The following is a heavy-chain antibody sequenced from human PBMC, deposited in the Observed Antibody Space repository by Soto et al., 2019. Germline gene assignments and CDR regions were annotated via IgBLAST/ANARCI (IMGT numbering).Heavy chain of an antibody. V-gene: IGHV1-18*01. Sequence: QVQLVQSGGEVKEPGASVQVSCKASGYSFTSYGINWVRQVPGQGLEWMGWISTYDGTTKYAQKVQGRVTMTTDESTSTAYMELRSLRSDDTAVYYCARDHVFEDSRGNLAGYWGQGTLVTVSS. CDR2: ISTYDGTT. D-gene: IGHD3-22*01. J-gene: IGHJ4*02. CDR3: ARDHVFEDSRGNLAGY. CDR1: GYSFTSYG.